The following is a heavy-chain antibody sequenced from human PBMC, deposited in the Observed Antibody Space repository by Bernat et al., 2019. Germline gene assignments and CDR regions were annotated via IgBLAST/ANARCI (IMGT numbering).Heavy chain of an antibody. V-gene: IGHV3-7*03. CDR2: IKQDGSEK. J-gene: IGHJ4*02. CDR3: ARANFWSGYYYTN. D-gene: IGHD3-3*01. Sequence: EVQLVESGGGLVQPGGSLRLSCAASGFTFSSYWMSWVRQAPGKGLEWVANIKQDGSEKYYGDSVKGRFTISRDKAKSALYLQMKSLRAGETAVYYCARANFWSGYYYTNWGQGTLVTVSS. CDR1: GFTFSSYW.